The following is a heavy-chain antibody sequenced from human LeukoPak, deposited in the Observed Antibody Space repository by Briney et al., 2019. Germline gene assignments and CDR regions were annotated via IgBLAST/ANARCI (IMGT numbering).Heavy chain of an antibody. CDR2: IYTSGST. CDR1: GGSISSGSYY. D-gene: IGHD2-2*01. V-gene: IGHV4-61*02. Sequence: TLSLTCTVSGGSISSGSYYWSWIRQPAGKGLEWIGRIYTSGSTNYNPSLKSRVTMSVDTSKNQFSLKLSSVTAADTAVYYCARGSVVVPARDAFDIWGQGTMVTVSS. CDR3: ARGSVVVPARDAFDI. J-gene: IGHJ3*02.